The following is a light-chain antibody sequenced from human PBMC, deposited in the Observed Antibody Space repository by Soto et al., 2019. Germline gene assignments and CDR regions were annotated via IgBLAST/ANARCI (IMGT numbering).Light chain of an antibody. CDR3: QQFGSSQYT. J-gene: IGKJ2*01. V-gene: IGKV3-20*01. Sequence: EIVLTQSPGTLSLSPGERATLSCRASQSVSSSYLAWYQQKPGQSPRLVIYGASSRATGIPARFSGSGSGTDFTLTISRLEPEDVAVYYCQQFGSSQYTFGPGTKLEI. CDR2: GAS. CDR1: QSVSSSY.